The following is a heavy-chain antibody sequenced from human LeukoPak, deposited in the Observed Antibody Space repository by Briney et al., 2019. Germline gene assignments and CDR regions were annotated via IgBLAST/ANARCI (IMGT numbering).Heavy chain of an antibody. Sequence: GASVEVSCKASGYTFTSYYMHWVRQAPGQGLEWMGIINPSGGSTSYAQKFQGRVTMTRDTSTSTVYMELSSLRSEDTAVYYCAKFGVDGTFDYWGQGTLVTVSS. V-gene: IGHV1-46*01. CDR2: INPSGGST. CDR1: GYTFTSYY. D-gene: IGHD3-3*01. J-gene: IGHJ4*02. CDR3: AKFGVDGTFDY.